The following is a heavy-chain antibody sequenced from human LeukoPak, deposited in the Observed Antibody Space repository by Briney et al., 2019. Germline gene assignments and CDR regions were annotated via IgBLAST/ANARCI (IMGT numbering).Heavy chain of an antibody. D-gene: IGHD4-23*01. V-gene: IGHV4-34*01. CDR2: INHSGST. CDR1: GGSFSGYS. Sequence: SETLSLTCAVYGGSFSGYSWTWIRQPPGKGLEWIGEINHSGSTNYNPSLKSRVTISVDTSKNQFSLNLNSVTAADTAVYYCARGGIGLSPGNSLDYWGQGTLVTVSS. CDR3: ARGGIGLSPGNSLDY. J-gene: IGHJ4*02.